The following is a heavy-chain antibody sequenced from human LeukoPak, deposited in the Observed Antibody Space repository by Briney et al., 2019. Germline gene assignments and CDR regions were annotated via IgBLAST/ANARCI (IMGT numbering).Heavy chain of an antibody. CDR1: GFTFSSYE. Sequence: GGSLRLSCAASGFTFSSYEMNWVRQAPGKGLEWVSYISGSGSTIYYADSVKGRFTISRDNAKNSLYLQMNSLRAEDTAVYYCARWSYVSGTWFLDSWGQGALVTVSS. CDR3: ARWSYVSGTWFLDS. CDR2: ISGSGSTI. D-gene: IGHD3-10*01. J-gene: IGHJ4*02. V-gene: IGHV3-48*03.